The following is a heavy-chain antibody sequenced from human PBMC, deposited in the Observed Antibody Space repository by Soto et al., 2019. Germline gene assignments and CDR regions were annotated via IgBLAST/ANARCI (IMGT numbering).Heavy chain of an antibody. CDR2: IYSGGST. CDR1: GFTVSDNY. V-gene: IGHV3-66*01. CDR3: ARGLVRAFFDY. J-gene: IGHJ4*02. D-gene: IGHD3-10*01. Sequence: GSLRLSCAASGFTVSDNYMSWVRQAPGKGLEWVSIIYSGGSTYYTDSVKDRFTISRDSSNNTLYLQLNSLRGEDTAVYYCARGLVRAFFDYWGQGTLVTVSS.